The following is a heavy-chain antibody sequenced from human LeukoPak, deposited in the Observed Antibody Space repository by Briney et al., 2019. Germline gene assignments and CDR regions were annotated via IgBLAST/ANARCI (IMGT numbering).Heavy chain of an antibody. D-gene: IGHD6-13*01. CDR2: IYSRAST. Sequence: PSQTLSLTCAVSGGSIRGYYGTWVRQPAGPGLEWIGRIYSRASTNYHPSLNGRVTMSVDTSNNQFSLRLTSVTAADTAVYYCARGTTAAAGIFDCWGQGTLVTVSS. CDR3: ARGTTAAAGIFDC. CDR1: GGSIRGYY. V-gene: IGHV4-4*07. J-gene: IGHJ4*02.